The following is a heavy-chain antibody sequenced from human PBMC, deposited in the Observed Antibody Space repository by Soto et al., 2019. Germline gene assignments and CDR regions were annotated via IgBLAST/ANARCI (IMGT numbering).Heavy chain of an antibody. V-gene: IGHV3-30*18. D-gene: IGHD6-19*01. Sequence: GGSLRLSCAASGFTFSSYGMHWVRQTPGKGLEWVAVISYDGSNKYYADSVKGRFTISRDNSKNTLYLQMNSLRAEDTAVYYCAKGLEAVAGRLDYWGQGTLVTVSS. J-gene: IGHJ4*02. CDR1: GFTFSSYG. CDR2: ISYDGSNK. CDR3: AKGLEAVAGRLDY.